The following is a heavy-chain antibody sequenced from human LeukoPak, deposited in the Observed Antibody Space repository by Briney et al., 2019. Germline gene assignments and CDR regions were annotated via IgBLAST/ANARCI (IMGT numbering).Heavy chain of an antibody. CDR1: GYTVTSYY. J-gene: IGHJ6*01. V-gene: IGHV1-46*01. Sequence: ASVKLSCKAAGYTVTSYYINWGRRAPGHRLEGMGIIKPSGSSTSYAEEFQGRVTMTRDTSTRTVYMELSSLRSEDTAVYYCARVGSATDYYFYYGMDVWGQGTTATVFS. CDR3: ARVGSATDYYFYYGMDV. CDR2: IKPSGSST. D-gene: IGHD2-15*01.